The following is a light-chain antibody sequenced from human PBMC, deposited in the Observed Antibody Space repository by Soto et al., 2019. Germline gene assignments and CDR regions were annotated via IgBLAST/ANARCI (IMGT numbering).Light chain of an antibody. CDR3: QQYDNLPFT. CDR1: QDISNY. J-gene: IGKJ3*01. Sequence: DIQMTQSPSSLSASVGDRVTITCQASQDISNYLNWYQQKPGKAPKLLIYDASNLETGVPSRFSGSGSGTDFIFTISSLQPEDIATYYCQQYDNLPFTFGPGTRVDIK. V-gene: IGKV1-33*01. CDR2: DAS.